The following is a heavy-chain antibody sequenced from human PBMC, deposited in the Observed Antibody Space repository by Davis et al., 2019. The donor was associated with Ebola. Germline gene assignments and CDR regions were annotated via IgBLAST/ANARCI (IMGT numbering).Heavy chain of an antibody. J-gene: IGHJ6*02. D-gene: IGHD1-26*01. CDR3: TKPPGRDGMDV. Sequence: GESLKISCAASGFTFSDYWMTWVRQAPGKGLEWVANIKQDGTEKYYVDSVKGRFTISRDNAKNSLYLQMNNLRAEDTAMYYCTKPPGRDGMDVWGQGTTVTVSS. CDR1: GFTFSDYW. CDR2: IKQDGTEK. V-gene: IGHV3-7*01.